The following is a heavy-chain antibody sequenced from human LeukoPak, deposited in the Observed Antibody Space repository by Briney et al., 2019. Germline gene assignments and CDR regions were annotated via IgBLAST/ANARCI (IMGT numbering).Heavy chain of an antibody. D-gene: IGHD5-24*01. J-gene: IGHJ4*02. V-gene: IGHV5-10-1*01. Sequence: GESLKISCKGFGYNFTSYWISWVRQMPGKGLEWMGRVDPSDSYINYSPSFQGHVTISADKSISTAYLQWSSLKASDTAMYYCARGDGYNSGYFDYWGQGTLVTVSS. CDR1: GYNFTSYW. CDR3: ARGDGYNSGYFDY. CDR2: VDPSDSYI.